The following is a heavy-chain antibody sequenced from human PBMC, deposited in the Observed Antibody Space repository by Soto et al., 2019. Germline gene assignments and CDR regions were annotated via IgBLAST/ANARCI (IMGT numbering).Heavy chain of an antibody. D-gene: IGHD6-19*01. V-gene: IGHV3-30-3*01. Sequence: LRLSCVASGFTFTNYAIHWVRQAPGKGLEWVAVISNDGSIKYHADSVKGRFTISRDNAKNTLYLQMNTLRAEDTAVYYCARVLKSSGWDNDVFDIWGQGTMVTVSS. CDR3: ARVLKSSGWDNDVFDI. J-gene: IGHJ3*02. CDR2: ISNDGSIK. CDR1: GFTFTNYA.